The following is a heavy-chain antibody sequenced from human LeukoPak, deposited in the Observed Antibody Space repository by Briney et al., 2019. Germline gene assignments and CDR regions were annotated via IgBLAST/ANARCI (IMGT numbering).Heavy chain of an antibody. J-gene: IGHJ4*02. CDR3: AREGVLTGYY. CDR1: GFTFSSYS. D-gene: IGHD3-9*01. Sequence: GGSLRLSCAASGFTFSSYSMNWVRQAPGKGLDYADSMKGRFTISRDNAKNSLYLQMNSLRAEDTAVYYCAREGVLTGYYWGQGTLVTVSS. V-gene: IGHV3-21*01.